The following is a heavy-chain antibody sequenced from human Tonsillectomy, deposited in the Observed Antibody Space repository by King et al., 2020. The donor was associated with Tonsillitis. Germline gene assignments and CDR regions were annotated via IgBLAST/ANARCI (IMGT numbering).Heavy chain of an antibody. V-gene: IGHV3-73*02. J-gene: IGHJ4*02. CDR3: TTSIVGASFDY. Sequence: VQLVESGGGLVQPGGSLKLSCAASGFTFSGSAMHWVRQASGKGLEWVGRIRSKANSYATAYVASVKGRFTSSRDDSKKTAYLQMNSLKTEDTAVYYCTTSIVGASFDYWGQGTLVTVSS. CDR1: GFTFSGSA. CDR2: IRSKANSYAT. D-gene: IGHD1-26*01.